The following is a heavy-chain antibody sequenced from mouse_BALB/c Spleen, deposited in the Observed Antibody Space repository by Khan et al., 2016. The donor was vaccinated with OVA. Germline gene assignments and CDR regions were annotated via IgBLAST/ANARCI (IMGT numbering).Heavy chain of an antibody. D-gene: IGHD1-1*01. CDR3: ARSVTITTVVATDFDY. CDR1: GYSITGDYA. Sequence: EVQLQESGPGLVKPSQSLSLTYTVTGYSITGDYAWNWIRQFPGNKLEWMGYISYSGRTSYNPSLKSRISITRDTSKNQFFLQLNSVTTEDAATYYCARSVTITTVVATDFDYWGQGTTLTVSS. J-gene: IGHJ2*01. CDR2: ISYSGRT. V-gene: IGHV3-2*02.